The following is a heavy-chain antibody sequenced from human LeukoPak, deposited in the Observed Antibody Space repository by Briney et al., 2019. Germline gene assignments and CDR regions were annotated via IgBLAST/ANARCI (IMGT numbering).Heavy chain of an antibody. Sequence: ASVKVSCKASGGTFSSYAISWVRQAPGQGLEWMGRIIPILGIANYAQKFQSRVTITADKSTSTAYMELSSLRSEDTAVYYCARYSSSSGGDYFDYWGQGTLVTVSS. J-gene: IGHJ4*02. CDR3: ARYSSSSGGDYFDY. D-gene: IGHD6-6*01. CDR2: IIPILGIA. V-gene: IGHV1-69*04. CDR1: GGTFSSYA.